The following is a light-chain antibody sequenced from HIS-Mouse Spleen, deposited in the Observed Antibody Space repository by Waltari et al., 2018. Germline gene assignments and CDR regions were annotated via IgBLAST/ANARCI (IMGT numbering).Light chain of an antibody. Sequence: QSVFTQPPSVSAAPGQKVTIASSATSSKIGNNHEPWYQQVSGTAPKLLIYDNNKRPSGIPDRFSGSKSGTSATLGITGLQTGDEADYYCGTWDSSLSAWVFGGGTRLTVL. CDR1: SSKIGNNH. J-gene: IGLJ3*02. CDR2: DNN. V-gene: IGLV1-51*01. CDR3: GTWDSSLSAWV.